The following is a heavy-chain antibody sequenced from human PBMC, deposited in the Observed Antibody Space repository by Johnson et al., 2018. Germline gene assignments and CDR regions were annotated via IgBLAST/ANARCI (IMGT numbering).Heavy chain of an antibody. CDR2: ISYDGSNK. D-gene: IGHD6-19*01. J-gene: IGHJ6*03. CDR1: GFTFSSYA. CDR3: ARDSDIAVAGNYYYYYMDV. Sequence: QVQLVQSGGGVVQPGRSLRLSCAASGFTFSSYAMHWVRQAPGKGLEWVAVISYDGSNKYYADSVQGRFTISRDNSKNTLYLQMNSLRAGDTAVYYCARDSDIAVAGNYYYYYMDVWGKGTTVTVSS. V-gene: IGHV3-30-3*01.